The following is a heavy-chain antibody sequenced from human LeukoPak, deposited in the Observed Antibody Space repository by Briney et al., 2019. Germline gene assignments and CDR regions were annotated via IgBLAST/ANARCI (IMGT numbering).Heavy chain of an antibody. V-gene: IGHV4-59*01. J-gene: IGHJ4*02. CDR2: IYHSGST. CDR3: ARDAWLRPYQYYFDY. CDR1: GGSISSYY. Sequence: SETLSLTCTVSGGSISSYYWSWIRQPPGKGLEWIGYIYHSGSTNYNPSLKSRVTISVDTSKNQFSLKLSSVTAADTAVYYCARDAWLRPYQYYFDYWGQGTLVTVSS. D-gene: IGHD3-9*01.